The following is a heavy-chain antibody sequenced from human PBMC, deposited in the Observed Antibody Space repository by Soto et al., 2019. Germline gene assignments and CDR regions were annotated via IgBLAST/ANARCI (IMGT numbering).Heavy chain of an antibody. CDR2: ISTVSSIM. D-gene: IGHD1-20*01. CDR1: GFTFGLYN. CDR3: ARVVDGISGADY. J-gene: IGHJ4*02. V-gene: IGHV3-48*02. Sequence: EVQLVGPGGGLVRPGGSLGFSCAASGFTFGLYNLIWVRRAPGGGLEWFSYISTVSSIMYYADSVKGRFTISRDNAENSLYLQMNSLRDEDTAVYYCARVVDGISGADYWGQGTLVTVSS.